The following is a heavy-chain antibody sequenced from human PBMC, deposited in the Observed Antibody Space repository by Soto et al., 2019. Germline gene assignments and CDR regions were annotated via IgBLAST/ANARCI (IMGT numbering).Heavy chain of an antibody. D-gene: IGHD6-6*01. CDR3: ARGSSIAGLYDSMDA. J-gene: IGHJ6*02. Sequence: QVQLQESGPGLVKPSQTLSLTCTVSGGSISSGGYYWTWIRQHPGKGLEWIGYNYYSGITYYNPSLKSRVTISLDTSKNQFSLKLSSVTAADTAVYCCARGSSIAGLYDSMDAWGQGTTVTVSS. CDR2: NYYSGIT. V-gene: IGHV4-31*03. CDR1: GGSISSGGYY.